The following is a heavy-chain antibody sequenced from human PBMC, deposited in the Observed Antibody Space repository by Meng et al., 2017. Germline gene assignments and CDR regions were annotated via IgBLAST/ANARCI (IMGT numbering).Heavy chain of an antibody. CDR1: GFSLSTSGVG. J-gene: IGHJ1*01. Sequence: HITLKESGPTAVKPTQTLTLTCTFSGFSLSTSGVGGGWLRQPPGKALEWLALIYWNDDKRYSPSLKSRLTITKDTSKNQVVLTMTNMDPVDTATYYCAHIPYSSSWYEYFQHWGQGTLVTVSS. D-gene: IGHD6-13*01. CDR3: AHIPYSSSWYEYFQH. CDR2: IYWNDDK. V-gene: IGHV2-5*01.